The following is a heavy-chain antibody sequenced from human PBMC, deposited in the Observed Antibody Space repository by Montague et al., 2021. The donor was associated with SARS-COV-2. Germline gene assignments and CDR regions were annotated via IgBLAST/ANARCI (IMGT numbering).Heavy chain of an antibody. Sequence: SETLSLTCAVYGGSFSGYYWSWIRQPPGKGLEWIGEINHSGGTNXNPSLKSRVTMSVDTSKNQFSLKLSSVTAADTAVYYCTREGYQVLWSDYYYYGMDVWGQGTTVTVSS. CDR2: INHSGGT. D-gene: IGHD2-2*01. CDR1: GGSFSGYY. CDR3: TREGYQVLWSDYYYYGMDV. J-gene: IGHJ6*02. V-gene: IGHV4-34*01.